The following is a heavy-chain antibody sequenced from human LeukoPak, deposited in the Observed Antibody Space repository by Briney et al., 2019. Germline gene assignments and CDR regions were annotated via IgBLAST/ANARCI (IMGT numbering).Heavy chain of an antibody. Sequence: SVKVSCKASGGTFSSYAISWVRQAPGQGLEWMGGIIPIFGTANYAQKFQGRVTITADKSTSTAYMELSRLRSDDTAVYYCARGYDFWSGYYTKYYFDYWGQGTLVTVSS. CDR3: ARGYDFWSGYYTKYYFDY. V-gene: IGHV1-69*06. D-gene: IGHD3-3*01. CDR2: IIPIFGTA. J-gene: IGHJ4*02. CDR1: GGTFSSYA.